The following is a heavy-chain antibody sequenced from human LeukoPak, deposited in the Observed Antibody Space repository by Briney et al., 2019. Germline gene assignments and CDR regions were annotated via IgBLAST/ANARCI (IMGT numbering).Heavy chain of an antibody. CDR3: ARDVGAVAGP. CDR1: GFTFSSYA. D-gene: IGHD6-19*01. Sequence: PGRSLRLSCAASGFTFSSYAMHWVRQAPGKGLEWVAVISYDGSNKYYADSVKGRFTISRDNSKNTLYLQMNSLRAEDTAVYYCARDVGAVAGPWGQGTLVTVSS. J-gene: IGHJ5*02. CDR2: ISYDGSNK. V-gene: IGHV3-30*04.